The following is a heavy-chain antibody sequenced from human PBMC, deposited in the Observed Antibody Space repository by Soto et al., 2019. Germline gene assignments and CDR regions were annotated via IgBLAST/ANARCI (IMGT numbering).Heavy chain of an antibody. CDR2: IYHSGST. CDR3: ARGMTTVTTLDY. D-gene: IGHD4-17*01. Sequence: QLQLQESGSGLVKPSQTLSLTCAVSGGSISSGGYSWSWIRQPPGKGLGGIGYIYHSGSTYYNPSLKSRVTLSLDRTKKQFPLKLSCVTAAETAVYYCARGMTTVTTLDYWGQGTLVTVSS. J-gene: IGHJ4*02. CDR1: GGSISSGGYS. V-gene: IGHV4-30-2*01.